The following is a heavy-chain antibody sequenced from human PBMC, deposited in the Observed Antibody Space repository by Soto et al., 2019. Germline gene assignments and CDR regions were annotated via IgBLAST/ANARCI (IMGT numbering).Heavy chain of an antibody. J-gene: IGHJ6*02. Sequence: GASVKVSCKASGYTFTSYAMHWVRQAPGQRLEWMGWINAGNGNTKYSQKFQGRVTITRDTSASTAYMELSSLRSEDTAVYYCARGTGYCISTSCPGYYGMDVWGQGTTVTVSS. CDR3: ARGTGYCISTSCPGYYGMDV. CDR1: GYTFTSYA. V-gene: IGHV1-3*01. CDR2: INAGNGNT. D-gene: IGHD2-2*03.